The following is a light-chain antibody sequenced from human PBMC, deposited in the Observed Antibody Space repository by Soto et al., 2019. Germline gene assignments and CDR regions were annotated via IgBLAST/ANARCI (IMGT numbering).Light chain of an antibody. CDR1: QSISSY. V-gene: IGKV1-39*01. J-gene: IGKJ1*01. Sequence: DIHMTQSPSSLSASIGDRVTITSRASQSISSYLNWYQQKPGKAPKLLIYAASSLQSGVPSRFSGSGSGTDFTLTISSLQPEDFATYYCQQSYSTWWTFGQGTKVDIK. CDR2: AAS. CDR3: QQSYSTWWT.